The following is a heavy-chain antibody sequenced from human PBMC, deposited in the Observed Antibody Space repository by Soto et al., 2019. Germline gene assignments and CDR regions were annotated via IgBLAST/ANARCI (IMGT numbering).Heavy chain of an antibody. J-gene: IGHJ4*02. CDR2: AFYTGST. Sequence: SETLSLTCSVSGVSVSGGTYCWSWVRRPPGKGLEWIGYAFYTGSTKYNPSLNRRVTISVDTSRNQFSLNLRSVTAADTAVYYCARGAPPWWVGAKTFDYWGQGALVTVSS. CDR1: GVSVSGGTYC. V-gene: IGHV4-61*01. D-gene: IGHD1-26*01. CDR3: ARGAPPWWVGAKTFDY.